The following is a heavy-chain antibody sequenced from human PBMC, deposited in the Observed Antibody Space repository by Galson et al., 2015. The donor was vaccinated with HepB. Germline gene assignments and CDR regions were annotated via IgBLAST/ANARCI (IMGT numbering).Heavy chain of an antibody. CDR1: GFTFSSYA. V-gene: IGHV3-30*09. D-gene: IGHD3-22*01. Sequence: SLRLSCAASGFTFSSYALHWVRQAPGKGLEWVAVISYDGGHKYYADSVEGQFAISRDNSKNTLYLQMHSLRAEDTAVYYCARGAKWLLADVLDLWGQGTMVPVSS. CDR3: ARGAKWLLADVLDL. CDR2: ISYDGGHK. J-gene: IGHJ3*01.